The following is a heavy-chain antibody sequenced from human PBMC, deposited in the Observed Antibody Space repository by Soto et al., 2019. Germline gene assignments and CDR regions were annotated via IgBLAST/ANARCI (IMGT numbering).Heavy chain of an antibody. CDR3: ARQGYSSSWYSSYYYYYGMDV. V-gene: IGHV5-10-1*01. CDR1: GYSFTSYW. J-gene: IGHJ6*02. D-gene: IGHD6-13*01. Sequence: RGESLKISCKGSGYSFTSYWISWVRQMPGKGLEWMGRIDPSDSYTNYSPSFQGHVTISADKSINTAYLQWSSLKASDTAMYYCARQGYSSSWYSSYYYYYGMDVWGQGTTVTVSS. CDR2: IDPSDSYT.